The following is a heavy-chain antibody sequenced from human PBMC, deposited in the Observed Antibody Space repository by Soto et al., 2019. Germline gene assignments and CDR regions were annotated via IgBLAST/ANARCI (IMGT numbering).Heavy chain of an antibody. CDR3: VRDMWTRSGTQNFFDY. V-gene: IGHV1-18*01. Sequence: GASVKVSCKASGYTFTSYGIIWVRQAPGQGLEWMGYISPNSGATTYAQNLQGRLTLTTDTSTSTAYMELRSLSSDDTAIYYCVRDMWTRSGTQNFFDYWGLGARVTVSS. J-gene: IGHJ4*02. D-gene: IGHD6-25*01. CDR1: GYTFTSYG. CDR2: ISPNSGAT.